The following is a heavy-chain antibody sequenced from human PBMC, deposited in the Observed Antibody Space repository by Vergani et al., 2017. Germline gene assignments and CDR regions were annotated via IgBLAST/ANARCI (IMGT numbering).Heavy chain of an antibody. CDR1: ESTFSDYN. CDR2: ISPKTGDT. V-gene: IGHV1-2*02. J-gene: IGHJ5*01. D-gene: IGHD3-10*01. CDR3: AHSWNFGGRDWFDS. Sequence: QVQLMQSGPVMKKPGGSMKVSCQASESTFSDYNIPWVRQAPGQGLQWMGWISPKTGDTDYLQRFQYRVTMTRDASTKTVYLKMTRLTSDDTAIYYCAHSWNFGGRDWFDSWGPGTLVTVSS.